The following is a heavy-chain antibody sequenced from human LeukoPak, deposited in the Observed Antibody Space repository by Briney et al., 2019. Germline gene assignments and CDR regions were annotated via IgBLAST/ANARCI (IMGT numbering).Heavy chain of an antibody. CDR1: GGSISSYY. J-gene: IGHJ4*02. CDR2: IYYSGST. Sequence: SETLSLTCTVSGGSISSYYWSWIRQPPGKGLEWIGYIYYSGSTNYNPSLKSRVTISVDTSKNQFSLKLSSVTAADTAVYCCARTSRHFDYWGQGTLVTVSS. V-gene: IGHV4-59*01. D-gene: IGHD6-6*01. CDR3: ARTSRHFDY.